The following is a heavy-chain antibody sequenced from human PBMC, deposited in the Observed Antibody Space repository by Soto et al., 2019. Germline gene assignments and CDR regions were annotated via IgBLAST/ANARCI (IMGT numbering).Heavy chain of an antibody. V-gene: IGHV4-31*03. J-gene: IGHJ6*02. CDR3: ARGCNGDCYDYYYGMDV. Sequence: SETLSLTCTVSGGSISSGGYHWSWIRQHPGKGLEWIGYIYYSGSTYYNTSLKSRVTISVDTSKNQFSLKLSSVTAADTAVYYCARGCNGDCYDYYYGMDVWGQGTTVTVSS. D-gene: IGHD2-21*02. CDR1: GGSISSGGYH. CDR2: IYYSGST.